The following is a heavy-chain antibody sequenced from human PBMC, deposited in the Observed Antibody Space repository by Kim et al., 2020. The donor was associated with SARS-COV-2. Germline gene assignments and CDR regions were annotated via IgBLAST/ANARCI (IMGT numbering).Heavy chain of an antibody. CDR1: GFTVNTYA. CDR2: IRRSDGGT. V-gene: IGHV3-23*01. CDR3: ARERGGVTNAFDI. Sequence: GGSLRLSCAASGFTVNTYAMSWVHQAPGKGLEWVSDIRRSDGGTFYADSVKGRFTISRDNSKNTLYLQMSSLRAEDTALYYCARERGGVTNAFDIWGQGTMVTVSS. J-gene: IGHJ3*02. D-gene: IGHD3-10*01.